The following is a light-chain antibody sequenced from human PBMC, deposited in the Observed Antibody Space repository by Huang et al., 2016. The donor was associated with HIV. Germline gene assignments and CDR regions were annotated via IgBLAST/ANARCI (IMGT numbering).Light chain of an antibody. CDR2: ETF. Sequence: ERVLTQSPGTLSVSPGERATLSCRTSQGIGNSLAWYQLRPGQAPRLLIDETFSRASGIPAMFSGGGSEIDFTLTISGLQSEDSAVYCCQQYHEWPRTFGEGTKVEIK. CDR3: QQYHEWPRT. J-gene: IGKJ2*01. V-gene: IGKV3-15*01. CDR1: QGIGNS.